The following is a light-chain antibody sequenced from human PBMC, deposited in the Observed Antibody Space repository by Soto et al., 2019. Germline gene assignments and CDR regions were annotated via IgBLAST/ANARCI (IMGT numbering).Light chain of an antibody. CDR2: AAS. J-gene: IGKJ5*01. CDR3: QQLDSYPIT. V-gene: IGKV1-9*01. CDR1: QGISSY. Sequence: DIQLTQSPSFLSASVGDRVTITCRASQGISSYLAWYQQKPGKAPKLLIYAASTLQSGVPSSFSGSGSGTELTLTISSLQPEDFATYYCQQLDSYPITFGQGTRLEIK.